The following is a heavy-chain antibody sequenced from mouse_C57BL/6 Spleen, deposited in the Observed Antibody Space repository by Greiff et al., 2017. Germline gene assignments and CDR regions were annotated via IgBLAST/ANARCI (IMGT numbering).Heavy chain of an antibody. CDR1: GFTFSSYG. CDR3: ASATGTGDFDY. V-gene: IGHV5-6*01. J-gene: IGHJ2*01. Sequence: EVQVVESGGDLVKPGGSLKLSCAASGFTFSSYGMSWVRQTPDKRLEWVATISSGGSYTYYPDSVKGRFTISRDNAKNTLYLQMSSLKSEDTAMYYCASATGTGDFDYWVQGTTLTVSS. D-gene: IGHD4-1*02. CDR2: ISSGGSYT.